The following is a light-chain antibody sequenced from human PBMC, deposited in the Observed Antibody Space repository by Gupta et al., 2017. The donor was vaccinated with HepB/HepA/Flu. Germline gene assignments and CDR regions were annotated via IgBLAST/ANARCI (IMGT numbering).Light chain of an antibody. V-gene: IGLV2-23*02. CDR1: SSNIGNYNL. J-gene: IGLJ2*01. CDR3: CSFSGGSSFVL. Sequence: SVLSQPASMSGSPGQSITISCTGTSSNIGNYNLVSWYQHHPGKAPKLIIHEVNKRPSGVAHRFSGSKSGNTASLTISQLQAEDEAAYYCCSFSGGSSFVLFGGGTRLTVL. CDR2: EVN.